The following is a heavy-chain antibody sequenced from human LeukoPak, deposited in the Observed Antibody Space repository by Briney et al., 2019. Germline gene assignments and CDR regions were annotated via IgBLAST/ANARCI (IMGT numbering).Heavy chain of an antibody. Sequence: SETLSLTCAVYGGSFSGYYCSWVRQPPGKGLEWIGEINHSGSTNYNPSLRSGVTISIDTSENQFSLKLSSVTAADTAVYYCAVGRSYWGQGTLVTVSS. CDR3: AVGRSY. V-gene: IGHV4-34*01. CDR2: INHSGST. CDR1: GGSFSGYY. J-gene: IGHJ4*02.